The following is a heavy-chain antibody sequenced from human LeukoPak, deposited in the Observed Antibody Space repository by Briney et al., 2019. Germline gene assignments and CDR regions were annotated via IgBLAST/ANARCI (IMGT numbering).Heavy chain of an antibody. D-gene: IGHD3-9*01. V-gene: IGHV4-59*01. CDR1: GGSISSYY. CDR2: IYYSGST. Sequence: SETLSLTCTVSGGSISSYYWSWIRQPPGKGLEWIGYIYYSGSTNYNPSLKSRVTISVDTSKNQFSLKLSSVTAADTAVYYCARLLTGYANYYNYGMDVWGQGTTVTVSS. CDR3: ARLLTGYANYYNYGMDV. J-gene: IGHJ6*02.